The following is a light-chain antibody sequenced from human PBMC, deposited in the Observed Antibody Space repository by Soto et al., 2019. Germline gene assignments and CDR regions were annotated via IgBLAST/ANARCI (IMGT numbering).Light chain of an antibody. CDR3: QQYNNWPRT. CDR2: GAS. Sequence: EIVWTKATGTLSLSPGESATLSCRASQPVSSNFLAWYQQKPGQAPRLLIYGASTRATGIPARFSGSGSGTEFTLTISSLQSEDFAVYYCQQYNNWPRTLGEGTKVEI. V-gene: IGKV3-15*01. CDR1: QPVSSN. J-gene: IGKJ4*02.